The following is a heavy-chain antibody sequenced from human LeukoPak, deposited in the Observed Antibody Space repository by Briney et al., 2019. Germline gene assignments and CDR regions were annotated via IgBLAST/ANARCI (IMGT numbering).Heavy chain of an antibody. V-gene: IGHV3-23*01. Sequence: GGSLRLSCEASGFTFSNYAMSWVRQAPGKGLEWVSGISGSGGSTNYADSVKGRFTISRDNAKNTLYLQMNSLRAEDTAVYYCARPAEYYYDSSGYYQSDFDYWGQGTLVTVSS. J-gene: IGHJ4*02. CDR2: ISGSGGST. D-gene: IGHD3-22*01. CDR3: ARPAEYYYDSSGYYQSDFDY. CDR1: GFTFSNYA.